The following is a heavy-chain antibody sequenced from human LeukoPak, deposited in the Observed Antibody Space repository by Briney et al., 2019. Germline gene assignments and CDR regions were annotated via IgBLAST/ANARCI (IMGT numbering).Heavy chain of an antibody. J-gene: IGHJ4*02. D-gene: IGHD3-10*01. CDR2: IYPGDSDT. CDR3: ATAPLWFGESYFDC. CDR1: GYSFTSYW. V-gene: IGHV5-51*01. Sequence: KTGESLKISCKGSGYSFTSYWIVWVRQMPGKGLEWMGIIYPGDSDTRYSPSFQGQVTISADKSISTAYLQWSSLKASDTAMYYCATAPLWFGESYFDCWGQGTLVTVSS.